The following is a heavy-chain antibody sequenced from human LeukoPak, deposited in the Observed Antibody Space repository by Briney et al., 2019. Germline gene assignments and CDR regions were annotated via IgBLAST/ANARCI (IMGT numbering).Heavy chain of an antibody. CDR3: VRVLLEHPGGAAFDI. Sequence: GGSLRLSCAASGFTFSSYEMNWVRQAPGKGLEWVSYISSSGSTIYYADSVKGRFTISRDNAKNSLYLQMNSLRAEDTAVYYCVRVLLEHPGGAAFDIWGQGTMVTVSS. J-gene: IGHJ3*02. V-gene: IGHV3-48*03. CDR2: ISSSGSTI. D-gene: IGHD3-16*01. CDR1: GFTFSSYE.